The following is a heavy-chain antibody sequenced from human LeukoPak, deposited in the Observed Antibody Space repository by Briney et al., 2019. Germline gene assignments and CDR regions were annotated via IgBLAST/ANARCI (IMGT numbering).Heavy chain of an antibody. CDR1: GGTFSSYA. Sequence: ASVKASCKASGGTFSSYAISWVRQAPGQGLEWMGRIIPILGIANYAQKFQGRVTITADKSTSTAYMELSSLRSEDTAVYYCATESPSLDYYDSSGFDYWGQGTLVTVSS. J-gene: IGHJ4*02. D-gene: IGHD3-22*01. CDR2: IIPILGIA. V-gene: IGHV1-69*04. CDR3: ATESPSLDYYDSSGFDY.